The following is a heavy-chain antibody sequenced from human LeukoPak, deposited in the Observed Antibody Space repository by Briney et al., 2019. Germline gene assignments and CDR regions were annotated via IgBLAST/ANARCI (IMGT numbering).Heavy chain of an antibody. D-gene: IGHD2-2*01. Sequence: GGTLSLSCAGYGFTFSSYNLNWVRHAPGKGLEWVSYIGHTGSINAYAYPVKGRFTISRDTAKNSLYLQMNSLRAEDTAVYYRARDQGYCSSTSCSFDYWGQGTLVTVSS. CDR2: IGHTGSIN. V-gene: IGHV3-48*04. CDR3: ARDQGYCSSTSCSFDY. J-gene: IGHJ4*02. CDR1: GFTFSSYN.